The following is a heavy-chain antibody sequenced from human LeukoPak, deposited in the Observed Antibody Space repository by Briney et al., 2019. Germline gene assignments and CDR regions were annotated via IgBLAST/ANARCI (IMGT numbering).Heavy chain of an antibody. V-gene: IGHV1-8*01. CDR2: MNPNSGNT. CDR3: ARGRAARGWWFDP. Sequence: ASVKVSCKASGYTFTSYDINWVRQATGQGLEWMGWMNPNSGNTGYAQKFQGRVTMTRNTSIITAYMELSSLRSEDTAVYYCARGRAARGWWFDPWGQGTLVTVSS. CDR1: GYTFTSYD. D-gene: IGHD6-25*01. J-gene: IGHJ5*02.